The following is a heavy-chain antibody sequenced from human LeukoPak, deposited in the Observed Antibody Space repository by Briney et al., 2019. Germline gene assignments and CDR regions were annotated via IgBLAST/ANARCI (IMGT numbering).Heavy chain of an antibody. J-gene: IGHJ6*02. CDR2: INSDGSST. Sequence: PGGSLRLSCAASGFTFSSYWMHWVRQAPGKGLVWVSRINSDGSSTSYADSVKGRFTISRDNAKNTLYLQMNSLRAEDTAVYYCAREAPLARYYYGMDVWGQGTTVTVSS. V-gene: IGHV3-74*01. CDR3: AREAPLARYYYGMDV. CDR1: GFTFSSYW.